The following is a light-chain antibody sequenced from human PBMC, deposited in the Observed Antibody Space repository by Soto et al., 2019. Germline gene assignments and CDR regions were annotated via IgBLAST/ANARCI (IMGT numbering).Light chain of an antibody. CDR3: CSYAGSSTLYV. Sequence: QSALTQPASVSGSPGQSFTISCTGTSSDVGSYNLVSWYQQHPGKAPKLMIYEVSKRPSGVSNRFSGSKSGNTASLTISGLQAEDEADYYCCSYAGSSTLYVFGTRTKVTVL. CDR1: SSDVGSYNL. CDR2: EVS. J-gene: IGLJ1*01. V-gene: IGLV2-23*02.